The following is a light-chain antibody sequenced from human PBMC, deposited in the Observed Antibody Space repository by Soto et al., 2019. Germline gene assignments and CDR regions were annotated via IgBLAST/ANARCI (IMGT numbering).Light chain of an antibody. CDR1: NSDGGGYNY. CDR2: DVS. V-gene: IGLV2-14*01. J-gene: IGLJ2*01. CDR3: SSYTSSGTYVV. Sequence: QSVLTQPASVSGSPGQSITISCTGTNSDGGGYNYVSWYQQHPGKVPKLMIYDVSNRPSGVSNRFSGSKSGNTASLTISGLQAEDEAAYYCSSYTSSGTYVVFGGGTKLTVL.